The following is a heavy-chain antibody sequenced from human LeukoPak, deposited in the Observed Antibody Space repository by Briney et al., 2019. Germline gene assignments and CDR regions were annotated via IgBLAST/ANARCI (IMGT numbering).Heavy chain of an antibody. CDR2: ISGSGDRT. CDR1: GFTFNNYA. V-gene: IGHV3-23*01. J-gene: IGHJ6*02. D-gene: IGHD3-10*01. Sequence: GGSLRLSCAASGFTFNNYAMSWFRQTPGKGLEWVSAISGSGDRTYYAESVKGRFSISRDNSKNTLYLQMHSLRAEDTAVYYCGKRELWHGSGEDAWGQGTTVTISS. CDR3: GKRELWHGSGEDA.